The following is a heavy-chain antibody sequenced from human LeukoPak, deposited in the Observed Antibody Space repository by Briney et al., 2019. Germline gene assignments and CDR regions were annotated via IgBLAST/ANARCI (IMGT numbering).Heavy chain of an antibody. CDR2: ISGSGGGT. V-gene: IGHV3-23*01. D-gene: IGHD6-13*01. J-gene: IGHJ4*02. Sequence: GGSLRLSCAASGFTFSSYAMSWVRQAPGKGLEWVSAISGSGGGTYYADSVKGRFTISRDNSKNTLYLQMNSLRAEDTAVYYCAKRIAAAGREGYWGQGTLVTVSS. CDR1: GFTFSSYA. CDR3: AKRIAAAGREGY.